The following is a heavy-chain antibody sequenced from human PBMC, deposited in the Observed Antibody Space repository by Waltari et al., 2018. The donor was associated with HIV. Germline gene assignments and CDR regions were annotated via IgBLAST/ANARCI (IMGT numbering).Heavy chain of an antibody. Sequence: EVQLVVSGGGLVQPGGSLRLSCAASGFTYRSYHMHWVRQATGKGLEWVSAIGTAGDTYYPGSVKGRFTISRENAKNSLYLQMNSLRAGDTAVYYCAREGLDSSGRGKYDYWGQGTLVTVSS. V-gene: IGHV3-13*01. CDR2: IGTAGDT. CDR3: AREGLDSSGRGKYDY. CDR1: GFTYRSYH. J-gene: IGHJ4*02. D-gene: IGHD3-22*01.